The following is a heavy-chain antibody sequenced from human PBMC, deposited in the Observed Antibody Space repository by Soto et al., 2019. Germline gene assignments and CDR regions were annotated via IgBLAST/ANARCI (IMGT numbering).Heavy chain of an antibody. CDR3: ARHEVGASNYYRYYSMDV. CDR1: AYSFTSSW. Sequence: GESLKISCKGSAYSFTSSWINWVRQMPGKGLEWMGRIDPSDSYTNYSPSFQDHVTISADKSISTAYLQWSSLQASDTAMYYCARHEVGASNYYRYYSMDVWGQGTTVTVSS. J-gene: IGHJ6*02. V-gene: IGHV5-10-1*01. D-gene: IGHD1-26*01. CDR2: IDPSDSYT.